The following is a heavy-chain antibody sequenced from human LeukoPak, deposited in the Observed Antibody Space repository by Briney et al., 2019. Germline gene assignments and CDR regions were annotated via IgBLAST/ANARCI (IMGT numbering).Heavy chain of an antibody. J-gene: IGHJ5*02. CDR3: AREGGSSYGYAYH. V-gene: IGHV1-2*07. CDR1: GYTFTSYY. D-gene: IGHD5-18*01. CDR2: INPHSGDT. Sequence: GGSVKVSCKAFGYTFTSYYMHWVRPAPGQGLEWMGWINPHSGDTNYANKFQGRVTMTRDTSISIAYMELSSLKSDDTAVYYCAREGGSSYGYAYHWGQRTLVSASS.